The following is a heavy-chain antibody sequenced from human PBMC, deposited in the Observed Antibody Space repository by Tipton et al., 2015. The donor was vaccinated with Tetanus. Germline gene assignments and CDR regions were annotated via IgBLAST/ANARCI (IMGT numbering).Heavy chain of an antibody. Sequence: SLRLSCAASGFTFSTYTLNWVRQAPGKGLEWVSRISWNSATISYADSLKGRFTISRDNAKSSLYLQMNSLRPEDTALYYCARGIAVAGTNWFDPWGQGTLVIVSS. CDR3: ARGIAVAGTNWFDP. CDR1: GFTFSTYT. D-gene: IGHD6-19*01. J-gene: IGHJ5*02. CDR2: ISWNSATI. V-gene: IGHV3-9*01.